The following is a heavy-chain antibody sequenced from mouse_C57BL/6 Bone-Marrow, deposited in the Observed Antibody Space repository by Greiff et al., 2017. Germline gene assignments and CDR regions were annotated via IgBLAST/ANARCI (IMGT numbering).Heavy chain of an antibody. V-gene: IGHV1-20*01. CDR3: ARGGYYYGSSYEYFDV. Sequence: LVESGPELVKPGDSVKISCKASGYSFTGYFMNWVMQSHGKSLEWIGRINPYNGDTFYNQKFKGKATLTVDKSSSTAHMELRSLTSEDSAVYYCARGGYYYGSSYEYFDVWGTGTTVTVSS. J-gene: IGHJ1*03. D-gene: IGHD1-1*01. CDR1: GYSFTGYF. CDR2: INPYNGDT.